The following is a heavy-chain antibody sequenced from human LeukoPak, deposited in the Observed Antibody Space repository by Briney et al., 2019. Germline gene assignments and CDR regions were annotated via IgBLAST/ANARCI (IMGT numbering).Heavy chain of an antibody. J-gene: IGHJ6*02. Sequence: GGSLRLSCAASGFTFGSCWMNWVRQTPGKGLEWVANINQDGSQKFYVDSVKGRFTISRDNAKNSLYLQMNSLRAEDTAVYYCARGAISSSSGYYYYGMDVWGQGTTVIVSS. CDR1: GFTFGSCW. V-gene: IGHV3-7*01. D-gene: IGHD6-6*01. CDR3: ARGAISSSSGYYYYGMDV. CDR2: INQDGSQK.